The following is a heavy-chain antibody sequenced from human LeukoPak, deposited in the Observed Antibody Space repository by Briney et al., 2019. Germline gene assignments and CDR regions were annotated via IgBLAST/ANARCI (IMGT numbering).Heavy chain of an antibody. Sequence: GGSLRLSCAASGFTFSSYDMHWVRQATGKGLEWVSAIGTAGDTYYPGSVKGRFTISRENAKNSLCLQMNSLRAEDTAVYYCAREPPVAGMAFDIWGQGTMVTVSS. CDR1: GFTFSSYD. J-gene: IGHJ3*02. CDR2: IGTAGDT. V-gene: IGHV3-13*01. CDR3: AREPPVAGMAFDI. D-gene: IGHD6-19*01.